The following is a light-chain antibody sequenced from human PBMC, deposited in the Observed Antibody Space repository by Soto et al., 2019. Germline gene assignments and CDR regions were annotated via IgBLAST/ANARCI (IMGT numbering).Light chain of an antibody. Sequence: QSVLTQPASVSGSPGQSITISCTGTSSDVGNYNLVSWYQQHPGKAPKLIVYEVTKRPSGISDRFSGSKSGNTASLTISGLQDEDEAEYHGCSDAGRTVVFGGGTKLTVL. J-gene: IGLJ2*01. CDR3: CSDAGRTVV. CDR1: SSDVGNYNL. CDR2: EVT. V-gene: IGLV2-23*02.